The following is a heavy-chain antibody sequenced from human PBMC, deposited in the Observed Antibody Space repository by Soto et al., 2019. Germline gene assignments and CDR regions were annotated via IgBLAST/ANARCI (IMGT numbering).Heavy chain of an antibody. J-gene: IGHJ4*02. Sequence: QVQLVQSGAEVKKPGSSVKVSCKASGGTFSSFPIAWVRQAPGQGLEWVGGIMPIFGTTKYAQNFRDRVTIYADESTSTAYMELSSLRFEDPAVYYCAMIEYSSGSDYWGQGTLVTV. CDR1: GGTFSSFP. CDR2: IMPIFGTT. CDR3: AMIEYSSGSDY. V-gene: IGHV1-69*01. D-gene: IGHD6-19*01.